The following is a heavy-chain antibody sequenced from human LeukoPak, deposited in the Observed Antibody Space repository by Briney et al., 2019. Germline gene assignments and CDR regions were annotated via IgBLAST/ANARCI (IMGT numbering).Heavy chain of an antibody. CDR3: ARDAKQLPY. V-gene: IGHV3-23*01. Sequence: GGSLRLSCAASGFTFSSYAMSWVRQAPGKGLEWVSSISSSGGSTYYADSVKGRFTISRDASKNTLYLQMNSLRPEDTAVYYCARDAKQLPYWGQGTLVTVSS. CDR1: GFTFSSYA. J-gene: IGHJ4*02. CDR2: ISSSGGST. D-gene: IGHD5-24*01.